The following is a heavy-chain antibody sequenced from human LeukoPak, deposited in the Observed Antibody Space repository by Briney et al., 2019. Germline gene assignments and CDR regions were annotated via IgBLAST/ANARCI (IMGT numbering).Heavy chain of an antibody. J-gene: IGHJ4*02. CDR1: GFTFSSYA. CDR3: AVQQLSY. D-gene: IGHD2-2*01. Sequence: GGSLRLSCAASGFTFSSYAMSGVRQAPGKGLEWVSAISGSGFGTYYADSVEGRFTISRDNSKNTLFLQMNSLRAEDTAVYYCAVQQLSYWGQGTLVTVSS. V-gene: IGHV3-23*01. CDR2: ISGSGFGT.